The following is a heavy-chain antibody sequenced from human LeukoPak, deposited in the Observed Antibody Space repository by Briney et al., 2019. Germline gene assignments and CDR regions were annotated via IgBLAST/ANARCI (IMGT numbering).Heavy chain of an antibody. CDR1: GGSFSGYY. Sequence: PSETLSLTCAVYGGSFSGYYWSWIRQPPGKGLEWIGYIYHSGSTYYNPSLKSRVTISVDRSKNQFSLKLSSVTAADTAVYYCARSHYDSSGSPIFGLGVDYWGQGTLVTVSS. CDR3: ARSHYDSSGSPIFGLGVDY. V-gene: IGHV4-34*01. CDR2: IYHSGST. D-gene: IGHD3-22*01. J-gene: IGHJ4*02.